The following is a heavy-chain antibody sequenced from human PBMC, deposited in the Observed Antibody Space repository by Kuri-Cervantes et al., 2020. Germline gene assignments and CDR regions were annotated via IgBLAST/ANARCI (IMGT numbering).Heavy chain of an antibody. CDR1: GYTFTSYY. Sequence: ASVKVSCKASGYTFTSYYMHWVRQAPGQGLEWMGIINPSGGSTSYAQKFQGRVTMTRDTSTSTVYMELRSLRSDDTAVYYCAREGVGVWSSRPYDYWGQGTLVTVSS. D-gene: IGHD6-13*01. CDR2: INPSGGST. V-gene: IGHV1-46*01. CDR3: AREGVGVWSSRPYDY. J-gene: IGHJ4*02.